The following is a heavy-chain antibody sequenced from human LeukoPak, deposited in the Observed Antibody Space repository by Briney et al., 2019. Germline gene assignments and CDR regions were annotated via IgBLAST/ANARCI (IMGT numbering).Heavy chain of an antibody. CDR2: IYYSGST. D-gene: IGHD2-21*02. Sequence: TSETLSLTCTVSGGSISSSSYHWGWIRQPPGKGLEWIGSIYYSGSTYYNPSLKSRVTISVDTSKNQFSLKLSSVTAADTAVYFCARVDYGGGDCHGMDVWGQGTTVTVSS. CDR1: GGSISSSSYH. V-gene: IGHV4-39*01. CDR3: ARVDYGGGDCHGMDV. J-gene: IGHJ6*02.